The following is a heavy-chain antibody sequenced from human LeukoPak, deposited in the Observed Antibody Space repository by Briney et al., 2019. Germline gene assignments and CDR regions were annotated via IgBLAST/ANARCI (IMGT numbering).Heavy chain of an antibody. CDR1: GYTFTGYY. J-gene: IGHJ4*02. D-gene: IGHD6-6*01. CDR2: INPNSGGT. Sequence: ASVKVSCKASGYTFTGYYMHWVRQAPGQGLEWMGWINPNSGGTNYAQKFQGRVTMTRDTSISTAYMELSRLRSDDTAVYYCASLGPSEYSNSSGGDYFDYWGQGTLVTVSS. V-gene: IGHV1-2*02. CDR3: ASLGPSEYSNSSGGDYFDY.